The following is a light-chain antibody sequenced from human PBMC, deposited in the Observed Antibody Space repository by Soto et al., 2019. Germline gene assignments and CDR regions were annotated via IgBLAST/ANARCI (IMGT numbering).Light chain of an antibody. CDR1: SSNIETHD. J-gene: IGLJ2*01. CDR2: SND. V-gene: IGLV1-47*02. CDR3: ATWDDSLRGVV. Sequence: QSVLTQPPSASGTPGQRVTISCSGGSSNIETHDIYWHQQLPGSAPKLLIYSNDQRPSGVPDRFSASKSGTSASLAISGLRSEDEAEYFCATWDDSLRGVVFGGGTKVTVL.